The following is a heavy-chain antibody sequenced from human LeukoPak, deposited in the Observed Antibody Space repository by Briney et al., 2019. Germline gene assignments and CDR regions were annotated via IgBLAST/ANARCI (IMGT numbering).Heavy chain of an antibody. CDR1: GGSISSGSYY. CDR2: IYTSGST. J-gene: IGHJ3*02. CDR3: ARVAYCGGDCNDAFDI. Sequence: PSETLSLTCTVSGGSISSGSYYWSWIRQPAGKGLEWIGRIYTSGSTNYNPSLKSRVTISVDTSKNQFSLKLSPVTAADTAVYYCARVAYCGGDCNDAFDIWGQGTMVTVSS. D-gene: IGHD2-21*02. V-gene: IGHV4-61*02.